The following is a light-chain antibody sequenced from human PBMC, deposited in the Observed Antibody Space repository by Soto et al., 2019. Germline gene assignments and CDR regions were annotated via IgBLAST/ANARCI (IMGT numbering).Light chain of an antibody. V-gene: IGKV3-20*01. CDR3: QQYGSSPLT. J-gene: IGKJ1*01. CDR1: QSVTRTY. Sequence: EIVLTQSPGTLSLSPGERAALSYRASQSVTRTYLAWYQQRPGQAPRLLIYGASSRATGIPDRFSGSGSGTDFSLTISRLEPEDFAVYYCQQYGSSPLTFGQGTKVEIK. CDR2: GAS.